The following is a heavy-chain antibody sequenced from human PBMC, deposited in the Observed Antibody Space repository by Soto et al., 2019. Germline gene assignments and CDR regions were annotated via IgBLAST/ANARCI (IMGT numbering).Heavy chain of an antibody. V-gene: IGHV1-69*13. CDR1: GCTFSSYA. Sequence: SVKVSCKASGCTFSSYAISWVRQAPGQGLEWMGGIIPIFGTANYAQKFQGRVTITADESTSTAYMELSSLRSEDTAVCYCARDLYYGMDVWGQGTTVTVSS. J-gene: IGHJ6*02. CDR2: IIPIFGTA. CDR3: ARDLYYGMDV.